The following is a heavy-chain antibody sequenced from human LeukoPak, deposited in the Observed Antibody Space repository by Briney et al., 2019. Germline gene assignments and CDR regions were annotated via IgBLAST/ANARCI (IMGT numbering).Heavy chain of an antibody. V-gene: IGHV4-4*09. CDR1: GDPISSYY. CDR2: IYTSGST. Sequence: SETLSLTCTVSGDPISSYYWSWIRQPPGKGLEWIGHIYTSGSTNYNPSLESRVTISVDTSKNQFSLDLSSVTAADTAVYYCARQKCTSASCLTKNAFDIWGQGTMVTVSS. CDR3: ARQKCTSASCLTKNAFDI. D-gene: IGHD2-2*01. J-gene: IGHJ3*02.